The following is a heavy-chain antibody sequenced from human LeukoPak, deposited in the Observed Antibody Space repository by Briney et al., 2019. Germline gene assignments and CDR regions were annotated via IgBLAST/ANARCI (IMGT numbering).Heavy chain of an antibody. Sequence: GGSLRLFCAASGFTFSSYAMNWVRQAPGKGLEWVSSISSSSSYIYYADSVKGRFTISRDNAKNSLYLQMNSLRAEDTAVYYCAREVPAAAGNFDYWGQGTLVTVSS. J-gene: IGHJ4*02. D-gene: IGHD6-13*01. CDR2: ISSSSSYI. CDR3: AREVPAAAGNFDY. V-gene: IGHV3-21*01. CDR1: GFTFSSYA.